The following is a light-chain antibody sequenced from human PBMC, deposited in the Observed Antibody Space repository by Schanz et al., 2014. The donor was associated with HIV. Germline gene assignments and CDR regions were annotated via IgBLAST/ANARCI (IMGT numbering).Light chain of an antibody. CDR1: SSNIGTGYD. J-gene: IGLJ1*01. CDR3: CSYTTTSTYV. CDR2: GNN. V-gene: IGLV1-40*01. Sequence: QSILAQPLSVSGAPGQRVTISCTGSSSNIGTGYDVHWYQVLPGIAPKLLMFGNNNRPSGVPDRFSGSKSGNTASLTISGLQAEDEADYYCCSYTTTSTYVFGAGTKLTVL.